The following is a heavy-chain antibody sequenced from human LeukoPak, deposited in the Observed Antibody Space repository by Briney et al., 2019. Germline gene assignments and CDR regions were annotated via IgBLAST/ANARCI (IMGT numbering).Heavy chain of an antibody. J-gene: IGHJ6*03. V-gene: IGHV1-3*04. CDR2: INTGNGNT. CDR1: GYTFTNYA. CDR3: ARGKYSSGWNIYYYYYYYMDV. D-gene: IGHD6-19*01. Sequence: ASVRVSCKASGYTFTNYAMHWVRQAPGQRLEWMGWINTGNGNTKYSQEFQDRVTITRDTSANTAYMELRSLRSDDTAVYYCARGKYSSGWNIYYYYYYYMDVWGKGTTVTVSS.